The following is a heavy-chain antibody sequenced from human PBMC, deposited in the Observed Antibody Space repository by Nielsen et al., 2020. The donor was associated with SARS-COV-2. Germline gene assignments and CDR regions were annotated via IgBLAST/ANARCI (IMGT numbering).Heavy chain of an antibody. J-gene: IGHJ4*02. D-gene: IGHD3-22*01. CDR3: ARGRNTMIVVVNRTFDY. V-gene: IGHV4-34*01. CDR2: INHSGST. CDR1: GGSFSGYY. Sequence: SETLSLTCAVYGGSFSGYYWSWIRQPPGKGLEWIGEINHSGSTNYNPSLKSRVTISVDTSKNQFSLKLSSVTAADTAVYYCARGRNTMIVVVNRTFDYGGQGTLVTVSS.